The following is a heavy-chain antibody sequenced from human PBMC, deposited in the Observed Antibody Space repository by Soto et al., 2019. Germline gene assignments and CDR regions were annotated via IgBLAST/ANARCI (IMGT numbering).Heavy chain of an antibody. D-gene: IGHD3-22*01. CDR1: GFIFRDHY. V-gene: IGHV3-72*01. Sequence: LGLSCAASGFIFRDHYIDWVRKDPGKGLEWVGRSRDKAQGYTTQYAASVKGRFTTPRDDSKNSVYLKMNSLKTEETAVYYCVRATYYSDSIGYTRCFDYWGRGTLVTVSS. CDR2: SRDKAQGYTT. J-gene: IGHJ4*02. CDR3: VRATYYSDSIGYTRCFDY.